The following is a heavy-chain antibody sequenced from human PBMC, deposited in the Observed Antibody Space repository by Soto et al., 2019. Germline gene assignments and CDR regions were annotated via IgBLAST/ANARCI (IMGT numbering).Heavy chain of an antibody. D-gene: IGHD4-17*01. V-gene: IGHV3-64*01. J-gene: IGHJ4*02. CDR1: GFTFSSYA. CDR3: ARDFGDYSMNGVLDY. Sequence: GGSLRLSCAASGFTFSSYAMHWVRQAPGKGLEYVSAISSNGGSTYYANSVKGRFTISRDNSKNTLYLQMGSLRAEDMAVYYCARDFGDYSMNGVLDYWGQGTLVTVSS. CDR2: ISSNGGST.